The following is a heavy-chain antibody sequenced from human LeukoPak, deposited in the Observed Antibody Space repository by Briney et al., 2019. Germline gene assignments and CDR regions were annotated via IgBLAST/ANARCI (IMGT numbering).Heavy chain of an antibody. V-gene: IGHV4-34*01. CDR2: INHSGST. Sequence: SETLSLTCAVYGGSFSGYYWSWIRQPPGKGLEWIGEINHSGSTNYNPSLKSRVTISVDTSKNQFSLKLSSVTAADTAVYYCARLRDGRWLLEYWGQGTLVTVSS. D-gene: IGHD5-24*01. J-gene: IGHJ4*02. CDR3: ARLRDGRWLLEY. CDR1: GGSFSGYY.